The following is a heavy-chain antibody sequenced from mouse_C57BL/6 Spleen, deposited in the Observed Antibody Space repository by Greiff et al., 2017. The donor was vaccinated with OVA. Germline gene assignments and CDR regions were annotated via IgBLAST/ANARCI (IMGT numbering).Heavy chain of an antibody. CDR2: IDPETGGT. D-gene: IGHD2-1*01. J-gene: IGHJ2*01. CDR1: GYTFTDYE. V-gene: IGHV1-15*01. Sequence: VQLQESGAELVRPGASVTLSCKASGYTFTDYEMHWVKQTPVHGLEWIGAIDPETGGTTYNQKFKGKAILTADKSSSTAYMELRSLTSEDSAVYYCTRKVYYNYLDYWGQGTTLTVSS. CDR3: TRKVYYNYLDY.